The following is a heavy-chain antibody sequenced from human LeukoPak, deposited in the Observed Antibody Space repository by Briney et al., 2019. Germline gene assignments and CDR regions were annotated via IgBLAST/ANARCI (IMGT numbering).Heavy chain of an antibody. CDR2: INRDGGTT. J-gene: IGHJ6*02. Sequence: PGGSLRLSCAASGFTFSSYWMHWVRQTPGKGLVWVSHINRDGGTTNYADSVKGRFTISRENAKNTLYLQMNSLRAEDTAVYYCVRRPNDWYNMDVWGQGTTVTVSS. CDR3: VRRPNDWYNMDV. D-gene: IGHD3-9*01. CDR1: GFTFSSYW. V-gene: IGHV3-74*01.